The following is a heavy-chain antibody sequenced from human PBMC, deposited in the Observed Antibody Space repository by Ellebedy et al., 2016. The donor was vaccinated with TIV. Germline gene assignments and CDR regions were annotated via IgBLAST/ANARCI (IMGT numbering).Heavy chain of an antibody. D-gene: IGHD3-22*01. CDR1: GGTFSSYA. J-gene: IGHJ6*02. CDR2: MNPNSGNT. CDR3: AKDYYDSSGYESERYGMDV. Sequence: ASVKVSXXASGGTFSSYAISWVRQAPGQGLEWMGWMNPNSGNTGYAQKLQGRVTMTTYTSTSTAYMELRSLRSDDTAVYYCAKDYYDSSGYESERYGMDVWGQGTTVTVSS. V-gene: IGHV1-18*01.